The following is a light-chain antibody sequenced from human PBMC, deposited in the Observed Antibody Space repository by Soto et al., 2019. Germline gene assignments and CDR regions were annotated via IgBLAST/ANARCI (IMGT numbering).Light chain of an antibody. Sequence: QSVLTQPPSASGTPRQRVTISCSGSSSNIGSNYVYWYRQLPGTAPNVLIYSNDERPSGVPDRFSGSKSGSSASLAISGLRSEDEADYYCSAWDDSLSGPVFGRGTKLTVL. CDR3: SAWDDSLSGPV. CDR1: SSNIGSNY. CDR2: SND. V-gene: IGLV1-47*02. J-gene: IGLJ3*02.